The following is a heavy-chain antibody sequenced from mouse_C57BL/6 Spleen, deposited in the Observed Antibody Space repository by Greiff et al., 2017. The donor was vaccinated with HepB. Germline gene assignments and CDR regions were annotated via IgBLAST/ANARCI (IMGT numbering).Heavy chain of an antibody. D-gene: IGHD1-1*01. CDR2: IDPSDSYT. J-gene: IGHJ2*01. CDR3: ARGTTVVAPFDY. V-gene: IGHV1-59*01. Sequence: QVQLQQPGAELVRPGTSVKLSCKPSGYTFTSYWMHWVKQRPGQGLEWIGVIDPSDSYTNYNQKFKGKATLTVDTSSSTAYMQLSSLTSEDSAVYYCARGTTVVAPFDYWGQGTTLTVSS. CDR1: GYTFTSYW.